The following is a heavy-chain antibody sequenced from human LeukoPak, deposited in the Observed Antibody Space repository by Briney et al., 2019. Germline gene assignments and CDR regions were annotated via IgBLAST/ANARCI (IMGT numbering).Heavy chain of an antibody. V-gene: IGHV3-48*01. Sequence: GGSLRLSCEAPGFTFNTYSMNWARQAPGKGLEWVSYISSSSTIYYADSVKGRFTISRDNAKNSLYLQMNSLRAEDAAVYYCARVSFFWSGYYSYYMDVWGKGTTVTVSS. CDR3: ARVSFFWSGYYSYYMDV. CDR1: GFTFNTYS. D-gene: IGHD3-3*01. CDR2: ISSSSTI. J-gene: IGHJ6*03.